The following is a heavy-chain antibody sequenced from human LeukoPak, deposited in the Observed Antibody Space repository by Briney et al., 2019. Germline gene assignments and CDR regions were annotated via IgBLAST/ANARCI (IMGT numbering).Heavy chain of an antibody. V-gene: IGHV4-59*01. D-gene: IGHD4-23*01. CDR3: AREDPRTKVAAGRYV. CDR1: GGSISHYY. J-gene: IGHJ6*02. CDR2: IYYSGTT. Sequence: SETLSLTCTVSGGSISHYYWSWIRQPPGKGLEGIGYIYYSGTTNYNPSLKSRVTISVDTSKTQFSLKLNSVTAADTAVYYCAREDPRTKVAAGRYVGARGPTVRVP.